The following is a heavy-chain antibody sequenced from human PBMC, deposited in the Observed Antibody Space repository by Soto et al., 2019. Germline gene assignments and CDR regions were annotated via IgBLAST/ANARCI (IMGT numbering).Heavy chain of an antibody. D-gene: IGHD6-13*01. CDR1: GFSFSRYS. V-gene: IGHV3-48*01. J-gene: IGHJ5*02. CDR2: ISSSGSTT. Sequence: EVQLVESGGGLEQPGGSLRLSCAASGFSFSRYSMNWVRQAPGKGLEGVSYISSSGSTTHYADSVKGRFTISRDNAKNSLYLQMNSLRGEDRAVYYWARGRPSIPAAGMATNWFAPWGKGTLVTVSS. CDR3: ARGRPSIPAAGMATNWFAP.